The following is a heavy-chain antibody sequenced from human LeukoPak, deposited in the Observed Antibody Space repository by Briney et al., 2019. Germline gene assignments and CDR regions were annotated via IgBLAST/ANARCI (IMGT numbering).Heavy chain of an antibody. CDR3: ARGPDPVVRGPRRAFDL. Sequence: GGSLRLSCAASGFTFSDYYMSWIRQAPGKGLEWASYISSSGSTIYYADSVKGRFTISRDNAKNSLYLQMNSLRVDDTALYYCARGPDPVVRGPRRAFDLWGQGTMVTVSS. V-gene: IGHV3-11*04. D-gene: IGHD3-10*01. CDR1: GFTFSDYY. CDR2: ISSSGSTI. J-gene: IGHJ3*01.